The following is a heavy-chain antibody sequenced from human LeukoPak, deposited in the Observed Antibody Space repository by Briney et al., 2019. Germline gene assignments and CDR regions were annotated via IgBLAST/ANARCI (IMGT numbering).Heavy chain of an antibody. CDR3: ARHDPTYGSGSYYTPFDY. J-gene: IGHJ4*02. CDR2: IYYSGST. CDR1: GGSISSSSYY. D-gene: IGHD3-10*01. Sequence: KTSETLSLTCTVSGGSISSSSYYWGWIRQPPGKGLEWIGSIYYSGSTYYNPSLKSRVTISVDMSKNQFSLKLSSVTAADTAVYYCARHDPTYGSGSYYTPFDYWGQGTLVTVSS. V-gene: IGHV4-39*01.